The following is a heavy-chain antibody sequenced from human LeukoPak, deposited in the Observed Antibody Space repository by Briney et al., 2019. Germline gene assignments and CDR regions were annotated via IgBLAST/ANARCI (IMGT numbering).Heavy chain of an antibody. J-gene: IGHJ6*02. CDR3: ARNNGMDV. Sequence: GGSLRLSCAASGFTFSSYAMHWVRQAPGKGLEWVAVISYDGSNKYYADSVKGRFTISKDNAKNSLYLQMNSLRAEDTALYHCARNNGMDVWGQGTTVIVSS. V-gene: IGHV3-30-3*01. CDR2: ISYDGSNK. CDR1: GFTFSSYA.